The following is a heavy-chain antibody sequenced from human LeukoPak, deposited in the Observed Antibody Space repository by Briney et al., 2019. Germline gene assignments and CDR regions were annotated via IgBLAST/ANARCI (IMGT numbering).Heavy chain of an antibody. V-gene: IGHV3-7*01. CDR2: IKQDGSEK. Sequence: PGGSLRLSCVASGFTFSSYWMSWVRQAPGKGLEWVANIKQDGSEKYYVDSVKGRFTISRDNAKNSLYLQMNSLRAEDTAVYYCARDVGYCSSTSCYTGNYMDVWGKGTTVTVSS. CDR1: GFTFSSYW. D-gene: IGHD2-2*02. CDR3: ARDVGYCSSTSCYTGNYMDV. J-gene: IGHJ6*03.